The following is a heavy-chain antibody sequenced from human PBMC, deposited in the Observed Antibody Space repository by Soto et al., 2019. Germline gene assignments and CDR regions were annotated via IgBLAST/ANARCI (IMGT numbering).Heavy chain of an antibody. V-gene: IGHV3-13*01. CDR1: GFTFSSYD. CDR2: IGTAGDT. D-gene: IGHD6-13*01. CDR3: AREKRGAAAGGFDY. J-gene: IGHJ4*02. Sequence: PGGSLRLSCAASGFTFSSYDMHWVRQATGKGLEWVSAIGTAGDTYCPGSVKGRFTISRENAKNSLYLQMNSLRAEDTAVYYCAREKRGAAAGGFDYWGQGTLVTVSS.